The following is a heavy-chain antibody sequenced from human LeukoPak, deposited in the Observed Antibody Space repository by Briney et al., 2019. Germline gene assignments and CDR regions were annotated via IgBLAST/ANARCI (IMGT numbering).Heavy chain of an antibody. D-gene: IGHD3-10*01. V-gene: IGHV3-23*01. CDR2: ITGSGDST. CDR3: AKGFMVRGVIPDC. CDR1: GFTFSNYA. J-gene: IGHJ4*02. Sequence: GGSLRLSCAASGFTFSNYAMSWVRQAPGKGLEWVSAITGSGDSTYYADSVKGRFTISRDNSENTLLLQMNSLRAEDTAIYYCAKGFMVRGVIPDCWGQGTLVTVSS.